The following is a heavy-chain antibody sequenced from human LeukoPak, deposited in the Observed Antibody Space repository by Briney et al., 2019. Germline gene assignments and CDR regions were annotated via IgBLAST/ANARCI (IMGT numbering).Heavy chain of an antibody. V-gene: IGHV4-34*01. D-gene: IGHD4-17*01. Sequence: SETLSLTCAGYGGSFSNYYLSWVRQPPGKGLEWIGEVTHHGGTNYNPSLKSRVTISVDTSKNQFSLKLRSVAAADTAVYYCAPIFGDYSDFDSWGQGTLVTVSS. J-gene: IGHJ4*02. CDR1: GGSFSNYY. CDR3: APIFGDYSDFDS. CDR2: VTHHGGT.